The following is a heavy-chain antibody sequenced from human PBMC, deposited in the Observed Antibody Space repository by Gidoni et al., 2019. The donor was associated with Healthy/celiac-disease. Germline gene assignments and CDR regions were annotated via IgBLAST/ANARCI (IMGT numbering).Heavy chain of an antibody. V-gene: IGHV4-39*01. D-gene: IGHD3-22*01. J-gene: IGHJ5*02. CDR2: IYYSGST. Sequence: QLQLQESVPVLVKPSETLSLTCTVSGGSISSSSYYWGWIRQPQGKGLEWIGSIYYSGSTYYNPSLKSRVTISVDTSKNQFSLKLSSVTAADTAVYYCARPLYDSSGYYWFDPWGQGTLVTVSS. CDR3: ARPLYDSSGYYWFDP. CDR1: GGSISSSSYY.